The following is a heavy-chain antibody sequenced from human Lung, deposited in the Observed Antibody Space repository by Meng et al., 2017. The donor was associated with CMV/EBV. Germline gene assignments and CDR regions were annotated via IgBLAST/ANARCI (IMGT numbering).Heavy chain of an antibody. J-gene: IGHJ6*02. Sequence: LXXAISGDSVSSNSAAWSWIRQSPSRGLEWLGRTYYRSKWYDDYAMAVKSRITINPDTSKNQFSLQLNSVTPEDTAVYYCARDYYDSGAYYYTEEYYHGLDVWGQGTTVXVSS. V-gene: IGHV6-1*01. CDR1: GDSVSSNSAA. CDR2: TYYRSKWYD. CDR3: ARDYYDSGAYYYTEEYYHGLDV. D-gene: IGHD3-22*01.